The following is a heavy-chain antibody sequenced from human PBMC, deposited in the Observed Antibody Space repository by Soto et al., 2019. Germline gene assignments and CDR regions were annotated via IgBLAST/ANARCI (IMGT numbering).Heavy chain of an antibody. D-gene: IGHD3-3*01. V-gene: IGHV3-48*02. CDR1: GFTFSSYS. CDR2: ISSDSRTI. CDR3: ARIKLVEWFFINVDVYDMDV. J-gene: IGHJ6*02. Sequence: GGSPRLACAASGFTFSSYSMNWVRQAPGKGLEWVSFISSDSRTIYYADSVEGRFTVSRDNARNSLSLQMDSLRDEDAAVYYCARIKLVEWFFINVDVYDMDVWGQGTPVTVSS.